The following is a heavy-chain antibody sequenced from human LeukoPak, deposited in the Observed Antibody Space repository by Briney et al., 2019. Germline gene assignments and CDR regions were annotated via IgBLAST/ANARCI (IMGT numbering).Heavy chain of an antibody. CDR1: GGTFSSYA. V-gene: IGHV1-69*04. Sequence: SVKVSCKASGGTFSSYAISWVRQAPGQGLEWMGRIIPILGIANYAQKFQGRVTITADKSTSTAYMELSSLRSEDTAVCYCARDGDEGYYDSSGYFDYWGQGTLVTVSS. D-gene: IGHD3-22*01. J-gene: IGHJ4*02. CDR3: ARDGDEGYYDSSGYFDY. CDR2: IIPILGIA.